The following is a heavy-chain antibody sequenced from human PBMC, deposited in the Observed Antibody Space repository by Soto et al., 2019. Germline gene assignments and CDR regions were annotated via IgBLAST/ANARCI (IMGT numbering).Heavy chain of an antibody. CDR3: ARLDDYGDYFDY. V-gene: IGHV3-53*01. CDR2: IYSGGST. Sequence: GGSLRLSCAASGFTVSSNYMSWVRQAPGKGLEWVSVIYSGGSTYYADSVKGRFTISRDNSKNTLYLQMNSLRAEDTAVYYCARLDDYGDYFDYWGQGTLITVSS. J-gene: IGHJ4*02. CDR1: GFTVSSNY. D-gene: IGHD4-17*01.